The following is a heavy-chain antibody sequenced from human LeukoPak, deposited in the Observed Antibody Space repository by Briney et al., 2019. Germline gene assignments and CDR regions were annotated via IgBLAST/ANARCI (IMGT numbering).Heavy chain of an antibody. D-gene: IGHD4-11*01. Sequence: PSGTLSLTCTVSGGSISSSSYYWGWIRQPPGKGLEWIGSIYYSGSTYYNPSLKSRVTISVDTSKNQFSLKLSSVTAADTAVYYCARHNPLSTVTTHAFDIWGQGTMVTVSS. V-gene: IGHV4-39*01. J-gene: IGHJ3*02. CDR3: ARHNPLSTVTTHAFDI. CDR2: IYYSGST. CDR1: GGSISSSSYY.